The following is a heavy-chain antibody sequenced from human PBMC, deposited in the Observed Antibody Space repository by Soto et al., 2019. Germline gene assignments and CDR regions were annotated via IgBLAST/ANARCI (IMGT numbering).Heavy chain of an antibody. CDR2: ISGSGGST. Sequence: GGSLRLSCAASGFTFSSYAMSWVRQAPGKGLEWVSAISGSGGSTYYADSVKGRFTISRDNSKNTLYLQMNSLRAEDTAVYYCAKVGWLRSPYNWFDPWGQGTLVTAPQ. J-gene: IGHJ5*02. V-gene: IGHV3-23*01. D-gene: IGHD5-12*01. CDR3: AKVGWLRSPYNWFDP. CDR1: GFTFSSYA.